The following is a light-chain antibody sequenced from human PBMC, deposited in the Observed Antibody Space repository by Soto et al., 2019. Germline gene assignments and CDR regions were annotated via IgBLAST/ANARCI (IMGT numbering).Light chain of an antibody. CDR1: SSDFGSYSV. CDR3: CSSAPESTYV. Sequence: QSALTQPASVSGSPGQSITISCTGTSSDFGSYSVVSWYQQHPGKAPKLLIYEGTKRPSGVSTRFSGSVSGNTASLTVSGLQAEDEAEYFCCSSAPESTYVFGTGTKLTVL. J-gene: IGLJ1*01. V-gene: IGLV2-23*01. CDR2: EGT.